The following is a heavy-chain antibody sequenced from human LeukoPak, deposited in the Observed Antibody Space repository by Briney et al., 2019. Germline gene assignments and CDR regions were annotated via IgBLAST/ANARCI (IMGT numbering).Heavy chain of an antibody. V-gene: IGHV1-18*01. D-gene: IGHD5-18*01. J-gene: IGHJ4*02. CDR1: GYTFTSYG. CDR3: ARAVRGYSYAYLPY. Sequence: ASVKVSCKASGYTFTSYGISWVRQAPGQGLEWMGWISAYNGNTNYAQNLQGRVTMTTDTSTSTAYMELRSLRSDDTAVYYCARAVRGYSYAYLPYWGQGTLVTVSS. CDR2: ISAYNGNT.